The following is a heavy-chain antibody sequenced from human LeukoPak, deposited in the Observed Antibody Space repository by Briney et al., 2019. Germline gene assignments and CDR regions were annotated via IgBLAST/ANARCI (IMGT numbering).Heavy chain of an antibody. CDR3: ARDLYDILTGYHFDY. J-gene: IGHJ4*02. V-gene: IGHV3-7*03. Sequence: ETLSLTCTVSGGSISSGGYYWSWIRQHPGKGLEWVANIKQDGSEKYYVDSVKGRFTISRDNAKNSLYLQMNSLRAEDTAVYYCARDLYDILTGYHFDYWGQGTLVTVSS. D-gene: IGHD3-9*01. CDR2: IKQDGSEK. CDR1: GGSISSGGYY.